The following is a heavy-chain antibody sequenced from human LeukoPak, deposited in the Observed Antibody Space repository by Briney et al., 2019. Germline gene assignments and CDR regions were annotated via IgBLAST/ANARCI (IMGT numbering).Heavy chain of an antibody. CDR3: ARSEYQLLAGDWFDP. J-gene: IGHJ5*02. D-gene: IGHD2-2*01. CDR1: GFTFSSYS. V-gene: IGHV3-48*01. Sequence: GGSLRLSCAASGFTFSSYSMNWVRQAPGKGLEWVSYISSSSSTIYYADSVKGRFTISRDNAKNSLYLQMNSLRAEDTAVYYCARSEYQLLAGDWFDPWGQGTLVTVSS. CDR2: ISSSSSTI.